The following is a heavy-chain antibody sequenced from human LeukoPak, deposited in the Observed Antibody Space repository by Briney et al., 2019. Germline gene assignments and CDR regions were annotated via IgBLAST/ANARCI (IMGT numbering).Heavy chain of an antibody. CDR1: GGSISSSNW. J-gene: IGHJ5*02. CDR2: IYHSGST. D-gene: IGHD3-10*01. CDR3: ARGGYYGSGNDFRFDP. Sequence: SETLSLTCAVSGGSISSSNWWSWVRQPPGKGLEWIGEIYHSGSTNYNPSLKSQVTISVDTSKNQFSLKLSSVTAADTAVYYCARGGYYGSGNDFRFDPWGQGTLVTVSS. V-gene: IGHV4-4*02.